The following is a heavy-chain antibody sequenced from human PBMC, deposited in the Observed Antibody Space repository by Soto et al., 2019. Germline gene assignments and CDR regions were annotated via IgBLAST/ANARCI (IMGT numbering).Heavy chain of an antibody. CDR2: ISTYSGDT. D-gene: IGHD5-12*01. V-gene: IGHV1-18*01. CDR3: ARHHGPTTTENWFDP. CDR1: GYTFFTYD. J-gene: IGHJ5*02. Sequence: ASVKVSCKASGYTFFTYDISWVRQAPGQGLEWMGWISTYSGDTKYAQKFQGRVTMTTDTSTTTAYLELRSLRSDDTAVYYCARHHGPTTTENWFDPWGQGTLVTVSS.